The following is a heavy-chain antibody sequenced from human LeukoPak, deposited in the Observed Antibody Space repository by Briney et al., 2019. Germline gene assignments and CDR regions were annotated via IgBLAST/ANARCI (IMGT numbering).Heavy chain of an antibody. CDR1: GDTFSSYA. V-gene: IGHV1-69*13. Sequence: ASVKVSCKASGDTFSSYAISWVRQAPGQGLEWMGGIIPIFGTANYAQKFQGRVTITADESTSTAYMELSSLRSEDTAVYYCARDWYYYDSSGYYYALRYWGQGTLVTVSS. CDR2: IIPIFGTA. D-gene: IGHD3-22*01. J-gene: IGHJ4*02. CDR3: ARDWYYYDSSGYYYALRY.